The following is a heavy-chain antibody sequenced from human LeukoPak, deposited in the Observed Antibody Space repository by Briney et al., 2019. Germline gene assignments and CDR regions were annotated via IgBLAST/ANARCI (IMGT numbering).Heavy chain of an antibody. CDR1: GGSISSSSYY. V-gene: IGHV4-39*02. CDR2: IYYSGST. Sequence: SETLSLTCTVSGGSISSSSYYWGWIRQPPGKGLEWIGSIYYSGSTYYNPSLKSRVTISVDTSKNQFSLKLSSVTAADTAVYYCARERPPRITMVRGPYYYYYMDVWGKGTTVTISS. J-gene: IGHJ6*03. D-gene: IGHD3-10*01. CDR3: ARERPPRITMVRGPYYYYYMDV.